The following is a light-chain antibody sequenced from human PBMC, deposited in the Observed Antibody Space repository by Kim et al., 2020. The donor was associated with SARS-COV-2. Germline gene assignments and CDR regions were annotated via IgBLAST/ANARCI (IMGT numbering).Light chain of an antibody. CDR3: AAWDDSLNGPV. J-gene: IGLJ2*01. CDR1: SSNIGSNT. Sequence: ELTQPPSASGTPGQRVTISCSGSSSNIGSNTVNWYQQLPGTAPKLLIYSNNQRPSGVPDRFSDSKSGTSASLAISGLQSEDEADYYCAAWDDSLNGPVFGGGTQLTVL. V-gene: IGLV1-44*01. CDR2: SNN.